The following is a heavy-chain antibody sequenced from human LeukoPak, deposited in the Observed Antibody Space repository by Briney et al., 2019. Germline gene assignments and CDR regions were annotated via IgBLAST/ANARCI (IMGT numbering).Heavy chain of an antibody. CDR1: GFTFRDFA. CDR2: ISYDGTAE. D-gene: IGHD2-2*02. Sequence: RGSLRLSCAASGFTFRDFAFHWVRQAPGKGLEWVAVISYDGTAEHYADSVKGRVTISRDNSNNTLYLQMSSLRTEDTAVYYCARPQAYCSGTSCYRPFDYWGQGTLVTVSS. CDR3: ARPQAYCSGTSCYRPFDY. V-gene: IGHV3-30*15. J-gene: IGHJ4*02.